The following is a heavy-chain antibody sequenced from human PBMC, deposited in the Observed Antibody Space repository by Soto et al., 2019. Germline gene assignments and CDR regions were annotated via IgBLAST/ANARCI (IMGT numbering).Heavy chain of an antibody. J-gene: IGHJ6*02. CDR3: TREDDGMDV. Sequence: SETLSLTCAVSGSSLSPYYWGWVRQPPGKGLEWIGSIFHSGNAYYNPSLKSRVILSIDTSKNQFPLNLTAAIAADTAVYYCTREDDGMDVWGQGTTVTVSS. CDR2: IFHSGNA. CDR1: GSSLSPYY. V-gene: IGHV4-38-2*02.